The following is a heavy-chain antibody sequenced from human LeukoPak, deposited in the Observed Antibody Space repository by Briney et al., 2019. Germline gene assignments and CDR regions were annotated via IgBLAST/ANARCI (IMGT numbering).Heavy chain of an antibody. CDR1: GGSISSGGYY. D-gene: IGHD6-19*01. Sequence: SETLSLTCTVSGGSISSGGYYWSWIRQHPGKGPEWIGYIYYSGSTYYNPSLKSRVTISVDTSKNQFSLKLSSVTAADTAVYYCAGWPPNSYGMDVWGQGTTVTVSS. J-gene: IGHJ6*02. CDR2: IYYSGST. CDR3: AGWPPNSYGMDV. V-gene: IGHV4-31*03.